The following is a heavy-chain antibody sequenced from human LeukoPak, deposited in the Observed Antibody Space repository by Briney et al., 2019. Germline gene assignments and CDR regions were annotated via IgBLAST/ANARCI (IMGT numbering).Heavy chain of an antibody. V-gene: IGHV1-8*01. CDR1: GYTFTSYD. J-gene: IGHJ6*03. Sequence: ASVKVSCKASGYTFTSYDINWVRQATGQGLEWMGWMNPNSGNTGYAQKFQGRVTMTRNTSISTAYMELSSLRSEDTAVHYCARVAKTMVRGVITYYYYYYMDVWGKGTTVTISS. D-gene: IGHD3-10*01. CDR3: ARVAKTMVRGVITYYYYYYMDV. CDR2: MNPNSGNT.